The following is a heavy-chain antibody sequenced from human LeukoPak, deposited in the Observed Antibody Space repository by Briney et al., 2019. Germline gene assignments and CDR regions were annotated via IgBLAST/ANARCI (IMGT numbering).Heavy chain of an antibody. D-gene: IGHD3-3*02. Sequence: GESLKISCKGFGYSFTNYWIGWVRQMPGKGLQLMGIIYPGDSDTRYSPSFQGQVTISADKSISTAYLQWSSLKASDTAMYYCARRQRFIFHHLRTSEFPYYYYMDVWGKGTTVTVSS. CDR1: GYSFTNYW. CDR2: IYPGDSDT. V-gene: IGHV5-51*01. J-gene: IGHJ6*03. CDR3: ARRQRFIFHHLRTSEFPYYYYMDV.